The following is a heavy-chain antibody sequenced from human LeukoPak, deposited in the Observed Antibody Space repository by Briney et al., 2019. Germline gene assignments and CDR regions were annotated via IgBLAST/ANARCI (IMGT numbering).Heavy chain of an antibody. Sequence: SVKVPCKASGYTFTSYGISWVRQATGQGLEWMGWMNPNSGNTGYAQKFQGRVTMTRNTSISTAYMELSSLRSEDTAVYYCARGYMVRGVILVFWGQGTLVTVSS. CDR2: MNPNSGNT. CDR3: ARGYMVRGVILVF. CDR1: GYTFTSYG. D-gene: IGHD3-10*01. J-gene: IGHJ4*02. V-gene: IGHV1-8*02.